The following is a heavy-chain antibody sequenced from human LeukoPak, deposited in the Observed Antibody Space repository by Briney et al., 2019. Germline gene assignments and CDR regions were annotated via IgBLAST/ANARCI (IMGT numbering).Heavy chain of an antibody. CDR1: GFIFSNYA. Sequence: SGGSLRLSCAASGFIFSNYAMSWVRQAPGKGLEWVSAVSGRDTSTYYTDSVKGRFTISRDNSKNTLYLQMNSLSAEDTAIYYCAKWGDYDVLTGYYDSDYWGQGTLVTVSS. J-gene: IGHJ4*02. V-gene: IGHV3-23*01. D-gene: IGHD3-9*01. CDR2: VSGRDTST. CDR3: AKWGDYDVLTGYYDSDY.